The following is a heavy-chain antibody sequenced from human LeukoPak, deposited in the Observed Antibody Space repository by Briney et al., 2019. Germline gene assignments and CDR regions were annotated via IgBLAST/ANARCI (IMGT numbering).Heavy chain of an antibody. CDR3: SSITMVRGVIY. D-gene: IGHD3-10*01. Sequence: GGSLRLSCAASGFRFSYAWMNWVRQAPGKGLEWVSSISSSSYIYYADSVKGRFTISRDNAKNSLYLQMNSLRAEDTAVYYCSSITMVRGVIYWGQGTLVTVSS. CDR2: ISSSSYI. V-gene: IGHV3-69-1*01. J-gene: IGHJ4*02. CDR1: GFRFSYAW.